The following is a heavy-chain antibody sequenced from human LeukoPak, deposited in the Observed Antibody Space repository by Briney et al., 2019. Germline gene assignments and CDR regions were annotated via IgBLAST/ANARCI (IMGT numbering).Heavy chain of an antibody. CDR1: GFTFRSYG. D-gene: IGHD2-21*02. Sequence: GGSLRLSCAASGFTFRSYGMHWVRQAPGKGLEWVAVISYDGSNNYYADSVKGRFTISRDNSKNTLYLQMNSLRAEDTAVYYCAKDYCGGGCYPDYWGQGTLVTVSS. CDR3: AKDYCGGGCYPDY. J-gene: IGHJ4*02. V-gene: IGHV3-30*18. CDR2: ISYDGSNN.